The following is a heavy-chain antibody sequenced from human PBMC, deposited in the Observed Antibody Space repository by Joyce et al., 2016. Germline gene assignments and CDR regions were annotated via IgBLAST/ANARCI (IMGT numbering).Heavy chain of an antibody. CDR2: INQDGSEK. CDR3: ASLPRRGFYFDY. V-gene: IGHV3-7*03. CDR1: GFTFSNSW. Sequence: EVQLVESGGGLLQPGGSLRLSCAASGFTFSNSWLSWFRQAPGKGLGRVANINQDGSEKNYMDSVKGRFTISRDNAKNSLYLQMNSLSAEDTAVYYCASLPRRGFYFDYWGQGTLVTVSS. D-gene: IGHD3-16*01. J-gene: IGHJ4*02.